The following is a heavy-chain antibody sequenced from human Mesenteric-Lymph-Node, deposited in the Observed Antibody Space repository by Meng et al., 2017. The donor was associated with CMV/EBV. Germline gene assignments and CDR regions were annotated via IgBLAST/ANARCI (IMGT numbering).Heavy chain of an antibody. CDR3: ARNGYSGYDFIGHDAIDI. CDR2: ISSSGSMI. V-gene: IGHV3-48*03. J-gene: IGHJ3*02. Sequence: GESLKISCAVSGFIFNRYEMNWVRQAPGKGREWVSYISSSGSMIYYADSVKGRFTISRDNAKNSLFLQMNSLRAEDTAVYYCARNGYSGYDFIGHDAIDIWGQGTMVTVSS. CDR1: GFIFNRYE. D-gene: IGHD5-12*01.